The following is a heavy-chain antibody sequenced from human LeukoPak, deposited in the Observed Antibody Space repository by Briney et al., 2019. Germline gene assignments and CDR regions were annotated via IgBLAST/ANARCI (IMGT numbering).Heavy chain of an antibody. CDR2: FSGRGGNT. CDR3: AKSAGGGSNRYFDF. CDR1: GFSLRAYA. J-gene: IGHJ4*02. D-gene: IGHD1-26*01. Sequence: PGGSLRLSCAASGFSLRAYAMTWVRAAPEEGRQWGSSFSGRGGNTYYAGFVRGRVTISRDISKNTLYLQMSSLREDDTAIYYCAKSAGGGSNRYFDFWGQGPLITVSS. V-gene: IGHV3-23*01.